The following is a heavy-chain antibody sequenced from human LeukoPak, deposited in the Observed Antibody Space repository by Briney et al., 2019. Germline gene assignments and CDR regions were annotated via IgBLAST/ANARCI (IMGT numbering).Heavy chain of an antibody. CDR2: IYYSGST. CDR3: ARLAVRIAAAGTVDY. V-gene: IGHV4-31*03. Sequence: NPSETLSLTCTVSGGSISSGGYYWSWIRQHPGKGLEWIGYIYYSGSTYYNPSLKSRVTISVDTSKNQFSLKLSSVTAADTAVYYCARLAVRIAAAGTVDYRGQGTLVTVSS. D-gene: IGHD6-13*01. J-gene: IGHJ4*02. CDR1: GGSISSGGYY.